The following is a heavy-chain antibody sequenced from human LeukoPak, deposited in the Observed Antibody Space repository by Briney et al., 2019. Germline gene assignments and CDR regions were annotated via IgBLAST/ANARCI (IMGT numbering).Heavy chain of an antibody. CDR1: GFTFNNYW. V-gene: IGHV3-74*01. D-gene: IGHD1-1*01. CDR2: INNDGSSA. CDR3: ARRGTGHGMDV. J-gene: IGHJ6*04. Sequence: GGSLRLSCAASGFTFNNYWRHGVRHVPGKGLVCVSRINNDGSSASYVDSVRGRFTVSRDNAKNTLFLKMNSLRAEDTAVHYCARRGTGHGMDVWGKGTTVTVSS.